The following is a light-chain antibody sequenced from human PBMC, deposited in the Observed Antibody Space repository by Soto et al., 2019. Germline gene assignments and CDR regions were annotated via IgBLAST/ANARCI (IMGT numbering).Light chain of an antibody. V-gene: IGKV1-5*01. CDR3: LQDINYPWT. Sequence: DIQMTQSPSTLSASLGDRVTITFRASEKINKWLAWYQQKPGKAPKILISDASSLASGVPPRFRGSGSGTDCTLIISRLQPEDSATYYCLQDINYPWTFGQGTKVDIK. CDR1: EKINKW. J-gene: IGKJ1*01. CDR2: DAS.